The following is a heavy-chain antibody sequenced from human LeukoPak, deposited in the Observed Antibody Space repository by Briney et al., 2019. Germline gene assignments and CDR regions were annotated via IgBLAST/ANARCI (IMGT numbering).Heavy chain of an antibody. CDR3: ARGGVGILTGYLDY. CDR1: GFTFSSYD. Sequence: GGSLRLSCAASGFTFSSYDMHWVRQATGKGLEWVSAIGTAGDPYYPGSVKGRFTISRENAKNSLYLQMNSLRAGETAVYYCARGGVGILTGYLDYWGQGTLVTVSS. CDR2: IGTAGDP. J-gene: IGHJ4*02. V-gene: IGHV3-13*05. D-gene: IGHD3-9*01.